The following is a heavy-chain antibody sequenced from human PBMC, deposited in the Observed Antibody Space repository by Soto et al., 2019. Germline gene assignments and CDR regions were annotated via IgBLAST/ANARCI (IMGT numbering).Heavy chain of an antibody. J-gene: IGHJ1*01. D-gene: IGHD3-22*01. CDR3: ARDLVESGYPEYFQH. CDR2: IYSGGST. CDR1: GFTVSSNY. V-gene: IGHV3-53*01. Sequence: EVQLVESGGGLIQPGGSLRLSCAASGFTVSSNYMSWVRQAPGKGLEWVSVIYSGGSTYYADSVKGRFTISRDNSKNTLCLQMNSLRAEDTAVYYCARDLVESGYPEYFQHWGQGTLVTVSS.